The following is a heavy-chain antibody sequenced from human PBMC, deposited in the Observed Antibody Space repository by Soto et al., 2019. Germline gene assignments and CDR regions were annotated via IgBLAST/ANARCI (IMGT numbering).Heavy chain of an antibody. V-gene: IGHV3-21*01. CDR3: VGQRERFGDFEPTLYGLHV. Sequence: EVQLVESGGGLVKPGGSLRLSCEASDSVLTKYTMNWVRQAPGKGLEWVSSMSSDGSYMYDADSVRGRFTISRDNAKKSLFLQMNSLRVEDTAVYYCVGQRERFGDFEPTLYGLHVWGQGTTVIVS. CDR1: DSVLTKYT. J-gene: IGHJ6*02. D-gene: IGHD4-17*01. CDR2: MSSDGSYM.